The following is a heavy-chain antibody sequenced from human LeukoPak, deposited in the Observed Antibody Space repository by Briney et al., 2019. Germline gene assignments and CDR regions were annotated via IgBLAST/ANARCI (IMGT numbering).Heavy chain of an antibody. Sequence: GGSLRLSCAASGFNFEDYAMYWVRQAPGKGLEWVSGMSWNGGTIGYADSVKGRFTISRDNAKKFLYLQMSSLSAEDTALYYCAKASTAVGYYYGMNVWGQGTTVIVSS. D-gene: IGHD6-19*01. CDR1: GFNFEDYA. J-gene: IGHJ6*02. V-gene: IGHV3-9*01. CDR2: MSWNGGTI. CDR3: AKASTAVGYYYGMNV.